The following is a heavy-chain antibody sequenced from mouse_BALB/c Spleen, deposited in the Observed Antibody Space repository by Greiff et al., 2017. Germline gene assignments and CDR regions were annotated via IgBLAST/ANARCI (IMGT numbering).Heavy chain of an antibody. CDR1: GYSFTDYY. J-gene: IGHJ2*01. Sequence: EVQLQQSGPELVKTGASVKISCKASGYSFTDYYMHWVKQSPEKSFEWIGEINPSTGGTSYNQKFKGKATLTVDKSSSTAYMQLKSLTSEDSAVYYCAREGYFDYWGQGTTLTVSS. CDR2: INPSTGGT. V-gene: IGHV1-42*01. CDR3: AREGYFDY.